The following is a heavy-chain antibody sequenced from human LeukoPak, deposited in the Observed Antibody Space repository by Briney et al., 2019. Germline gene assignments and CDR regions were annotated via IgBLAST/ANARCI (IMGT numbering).Heavy chain of an antibody. CDR3: AKMRERRDGYNFYFYYYMDV. V-gene: IGHV3-7*01. CDR2: IKQDGSDK. D-gene: IGHD5-24*01. CDR1: GFSFGDYW. J-gene: IGHJ6*03. Sequence: PGGSLRLSCAASGFSFGDYWMNWVRQAPGKGLEWVANIKQDGSDKAYVDSVRGRFTISRDNARNSLYLQMNSLRAEDTAVYYCAKMRERRDGYNFYFYYYMDVWGQGTTATVSS.